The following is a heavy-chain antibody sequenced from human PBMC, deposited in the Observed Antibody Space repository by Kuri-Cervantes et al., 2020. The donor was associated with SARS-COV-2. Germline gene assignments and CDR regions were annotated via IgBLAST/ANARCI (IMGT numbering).Heavy chain of an antibody. Sequence: ASVKVSCKAFGYTFTSYAISWVRQAPGQRLEWLGWINAGNDDTQSSQKFQGRVTITRDTSADTAYTELSNLRSEDTAIYYCAKGHHSGAWRTDSWGQGTLVTVSS. CDR1: GYTFTSYA. V-gene: IGHV1-3*01. J-gene: IGHJ4*02. CDR2: INAGNDDT. D-gene: IGHD3-10*01. CDR3: AKGHHSGAWRTDS.